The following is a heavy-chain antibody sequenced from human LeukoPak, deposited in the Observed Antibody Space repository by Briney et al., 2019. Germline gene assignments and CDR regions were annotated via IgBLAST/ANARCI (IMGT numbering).Heavy chain of an antibody. CDR3: ARDKTYYYGSGSYFNY. J-gene: IGHJ4*02. CDR1: GFTFSNYA. CDR2: ISYDGSNK. Sequence: GGSLRLSCVASGFTFSNYAMHWVRQAPGKGLEWVAVISYDGSNKYYADSVKGRFTISRDNSKNTLYLQMNSLRVEDTAVYYCARDKTYYYGSGSYFNYWGQGTLVTVSS. V-gene: IGHV3-30-3*01. D-gene: IGHD3-10*01.